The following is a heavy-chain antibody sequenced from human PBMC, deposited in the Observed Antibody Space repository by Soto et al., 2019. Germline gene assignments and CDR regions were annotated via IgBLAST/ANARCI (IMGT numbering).Heavy chain of an antibody. CDR3: ARCYDFLSLPGYFDY. CDR1: GGTFSSYA. Sequence: SVKGSCKASGGTFSSYAISWVRQAPGQGLEWMGGIIPIFGTANYAQKFQGRVTITADESTSTAYMELSSLRSEDTAVYYCARCYDFLSLPGYFDYWVQGTLVTVSS. D-gene: IGHD3-3*01. CDR2: IIPIFGTA. J-gene: IGHJ4*02. V-gene: IGHV1-69*13.